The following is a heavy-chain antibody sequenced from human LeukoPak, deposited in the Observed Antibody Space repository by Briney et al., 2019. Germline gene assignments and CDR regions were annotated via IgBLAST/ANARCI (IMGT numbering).Heavy chain of an antibody. CDR3: ARDYYGSGSRYYYYYYYMDV. CDR2: INPNSGGT. V-gene: IGHV1-2*02. CDR1: GYTFTGYY. J-gene: IGHJ6*03. Sequence: ASVKVSCKASGYTFTGYYMHWVRQAPGQGLEWMGWINPNSGGTNYAQKFQGRVTMTRDTSISTAYMELSRLRSDDTAVCYCARDYYGSGSRYYYYYYYMDVWGKGTTVTISS. D-gene: IGHD3-10*01.